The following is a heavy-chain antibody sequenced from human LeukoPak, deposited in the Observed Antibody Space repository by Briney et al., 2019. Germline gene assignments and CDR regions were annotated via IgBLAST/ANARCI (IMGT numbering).Heavy chain of an antibody. D-gene: IGHD2-2*01. CDR1: GGSFSGYY. V-gene: IGHV4-34*01. J-gene: IGHJ4*02. Sequence: PSETLSLTCAVYGGSFSGYYWSWIRQPPGKGLEWIGEINHSGSTNYNPSLKSRVTISVDTSKNQFSLKLSSVTAADTAVYYCARLIVVVPAAKYYFDYWGQGTLVTVSS. CDR2: INHSGST. CDR3: ARLIVVVPAAKYYFDY.